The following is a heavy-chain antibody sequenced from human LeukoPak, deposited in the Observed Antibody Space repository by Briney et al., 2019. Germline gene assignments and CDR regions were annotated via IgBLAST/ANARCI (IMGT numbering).Heavy chain of an antibody. D-gene: IGHD6-6*01. Sequence: KTSETLSLTCTVSRVSITVSSYDSGWIRQPPGKGLEWIGSIYYSGSTYYNPSLKSRVTISVDTSKNQFSLKLSSVTAADTSLYYCARSSHSSSSAWGQGTLVTVSS. CDR2: IYYSGST. V-gene: IGHV4-39*01. CDR1: RVSITVSSYD. J-gene: IGHJ5*02. CDR3: ARSSHSSSSA.